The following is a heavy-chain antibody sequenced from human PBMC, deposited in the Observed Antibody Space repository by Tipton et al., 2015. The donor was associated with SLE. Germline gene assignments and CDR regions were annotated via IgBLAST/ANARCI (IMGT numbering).Heavy chain of an antibody. CDR1: GGSISSSHYY. J-gene: IGHJ4*02. Sequence: TLSLTCTVSGGSISSSHYYWGWIRQPPGKGLEWIGSIYYSGSTYYNPSLKSRVTISVDTSKNQFSLKLSSVTAADTAIYYCARRGGGYHRTTDYWGQGILVTVSS. CDR2: IYYSGST. CDR3: ARRGGGYHRTTDY. D-gene: IGHD3-10*01. V-gene: IGHV4-39*07.